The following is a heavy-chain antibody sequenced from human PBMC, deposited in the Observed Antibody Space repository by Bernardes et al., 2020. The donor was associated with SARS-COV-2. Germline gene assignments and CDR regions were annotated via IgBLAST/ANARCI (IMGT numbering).Heavy chain of an antibody. CDR3: ARLQVNWFDP. CDR2: IYSGGNT. Sequence: GGSLRLSCAASGFTVSGNYMSWVRQAPGKGLEWVAVIYSGGNTYYADSVKDRFTITRDNSKNTLYLQMNSLRAEDTAVYYCARLQVNWFDPWGQGTLVTVSS. V-gene: IGHV3-66*01. CDR1: GFTVSGNY. J-gene: IGHJ5*02.